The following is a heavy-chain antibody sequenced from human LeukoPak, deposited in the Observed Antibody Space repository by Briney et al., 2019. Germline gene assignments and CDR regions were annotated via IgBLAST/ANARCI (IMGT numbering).Heavy chain of an antibody. D-gene: IGHD4-17*01. CDR1: GFTFDDYA. J-gene: IGHJ4*02. V-gene: IGHV3-9*01. CDR2: TSWNSGSI. CDR3: AKGTVTTWGSFDY. Sequence: GGSLRLSCAASGFTFDDYAMHWVRQAPGKGLEWVSGTSWNSGSIGYADSVKGRFTISRDNAKNSLYLQMNSLRAEDTALYYCAKGTVTTWGSFDYWGQGTLVTVSS.